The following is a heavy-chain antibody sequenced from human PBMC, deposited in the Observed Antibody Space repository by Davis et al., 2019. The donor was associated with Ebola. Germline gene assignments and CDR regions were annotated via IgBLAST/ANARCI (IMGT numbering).Heavy chain of an antibody. V-gene: IGHV1-69*05. J-gene: IGHJ4*02. Sequence: AASVKVSCKASGGTFSSYAISWVRQAPGQGLEWMGGIIPIFGTANYAQKFQGRVTITTDKSTSTAYMELSSLRSEDTAVYYCARDRYSGYDSYYFDYWGQGTLVTVSS. D-gene: IGHD5-12*01. CDR3: ARDRYSGYDSYYFDY. CDR2: IIPIFGTA. CDR1: GGTFSSYA.